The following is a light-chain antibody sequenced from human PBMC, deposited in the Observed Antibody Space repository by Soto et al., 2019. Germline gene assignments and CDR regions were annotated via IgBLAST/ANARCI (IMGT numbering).Light chain of an antibody. CDR2: DVS. CDR3: SSYTNNIYWV. Sequence: QSALTQPASVSGSPGQSITISCTGTSSDVGANNYVSGYQHHPGKAPIVLIYDVSNRPSGVSDRFSGSKSGNTASLTISGLQAEDEADYYCSSYTNNIYWVLGGGTKLTVL. J-gene: IGLJ3*02. V-gene: IGLV2-14*01. CDR1: SSDVGANNY.